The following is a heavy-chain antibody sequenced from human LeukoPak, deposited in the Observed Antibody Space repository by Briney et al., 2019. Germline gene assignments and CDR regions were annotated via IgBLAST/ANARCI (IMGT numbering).Heavy chain of an antibody. CDR3: AKDPRGVGPPRASFDY. CDR2: ISSSSSYI. D-gene: IGHD3-10*01. Sequence: NPGGSLRLSCAASGFTFSSYSMNWVRRAPGKGLEWVSSISSSSSYIYYADSVKGRFTISRDNSKNTLYLQMNSLRAEDTAVYYCAKDPRGVGPPRASFDYWGQGTLVTVSS. V-gene: IGHV3-21*04. J-gene: IGHJ4*02. CDR1: GFTFSSYS.